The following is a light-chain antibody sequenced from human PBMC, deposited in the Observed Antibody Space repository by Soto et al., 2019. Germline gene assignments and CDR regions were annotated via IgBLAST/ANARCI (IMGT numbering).Light chain of an antibody. CDR2: STS. CDR1: QNIDNY. CDR3: QQRSSIPWT. J-gene: IGKJ1*01. Sequence: IQLTQSPSSLSASVGDRVTVSCRSSQNIDNYLNWYVQRPGKDPELLIYSTSNLKSGVPSRFRGSGSGTDFYLTITSLQSEDFATYYCQQRSSIPWTFGQGTKVDIK. V-gene: IGKV1-39*01.